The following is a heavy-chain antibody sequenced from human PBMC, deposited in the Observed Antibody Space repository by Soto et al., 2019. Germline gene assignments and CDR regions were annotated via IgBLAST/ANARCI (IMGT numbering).Heavy chain of an antibody. CDR2: IYYSGST. CDR3: ARDKVTGYRYYYYYGMDV. V-gene: IGHV4-59*01. CDR1: GGSISSYY. J-gene: IGHJ6*02. Sequence: SETLSLTCTVSGGSISSYYWSWIRQPPGKGLEWIGYIYYSGSTNYNPSLKSRVTISVDTSKNQFSLKLSSVTAADTAVYYCARDKVTGYRYYYYYGMDVWGQGTTVTVSS. D-gene: IGHD3-9*01.